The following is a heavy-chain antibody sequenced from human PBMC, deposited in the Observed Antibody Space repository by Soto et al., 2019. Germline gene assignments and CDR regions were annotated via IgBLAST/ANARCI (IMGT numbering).Heavy chain of an antibody. CDR3: ATMGASTWGVPAPTERAYKFYGMDV. J-gene: IGHJ6*02. D-gene: IGHD2-2*01. CDR1: GYTFKSHD. CDR2: INPNSGNT. V-gene: IGHV1-8*01. Sequence: QVQLVQSGAEVKRPGASVKVSCKASGYTFKSHDVSWMRQAPGQGLEWMGFINPNSGNTAFAQRFKGRVTMTRNNVVNTAYMELSSLTYDDTAVYFCATMGASTWGVPAPTERAYKFYGMDVWGLGTTVTVSS.